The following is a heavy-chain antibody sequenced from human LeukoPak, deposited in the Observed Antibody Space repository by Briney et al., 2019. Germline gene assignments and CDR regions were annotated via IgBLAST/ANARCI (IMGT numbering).Heavy chain of an antibody. CDR1: GGSISSYY. Sequence: PSETLSLTCTVSGGSISSYYWSWIRQPPGKGLEWIGYIYYSGSTYYNPSLKSRVTISVDTSKNQFSLKLSSVTAADTAVYYCARAYYDSSGPWYFDLWGRGTLVTVSS. D-gene: IGHD3-22*01. J-gene: IGHJ2*01. CDR3: ARAYYDSSGPWYFDL. V-gene: IGHV4-59*08. CDR2: IYYSGST.